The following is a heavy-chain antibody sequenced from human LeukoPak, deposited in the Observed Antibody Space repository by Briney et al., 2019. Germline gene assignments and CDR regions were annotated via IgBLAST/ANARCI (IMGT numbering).Heavy chain of an antibody. D-gene: IGHD3-22*01. CDR2: ISSSSSTI. Sequence: QPGGSLSLSCAASGFTFSSYSMNWLRQAPGKGLHWVSYISSSSSTIYYADSVKGRSTISRDNAKNSLYLQMNSQRAEDTAVYYCARAYYYDSISDYWGQGTLVTVSS. CDR3: ARAYYYDSISDY. V-gene: IGHV3-48*04. CDR1: GFTFSSYS. J-gene: IGHJ4*02.